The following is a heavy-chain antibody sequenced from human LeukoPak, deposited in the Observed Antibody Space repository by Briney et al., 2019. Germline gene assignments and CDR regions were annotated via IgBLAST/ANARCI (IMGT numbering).Heavy chain of an antibody. Sequence: SVKVSCKASGGTFSSYAISWVRQAPGHGLEWMGRIIPIFGTANYAQKFQGRVTITTDESTSTAYMQLSSLRSEDTAVYYCAREGNWNDVHFDYWGQGTLVTVSS. J-gene: IGHJ4*02. CDR3: AREGNWNDVHFDY. CDR1: GGTFSSYA. CDR2: IIPIFGTA. D-gene: IGHD1-1*01. V-gene: IGHV1-69*05.